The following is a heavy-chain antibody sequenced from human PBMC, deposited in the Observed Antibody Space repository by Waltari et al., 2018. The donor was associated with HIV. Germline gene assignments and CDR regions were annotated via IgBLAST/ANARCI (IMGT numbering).Heavy chain of an antibody. CDR2: VNNSGNI. CDR1: GGSFSGYY. CDR3: SREGYGGNPANNFDF. V-gene: IGHV4-34*01. J-gene: IGHJ4*02. D-gene: IGHD2-15*01. Sequence: QVHLQQSGAGLLKPSETLSLTCTVSGGSFSGYYWSWIPQPPGPGLEWSGEVNNSGNINYNPALKSRLIISVDTSRRQFSLRLKSVTAADTAVYYCSREGYGGNPANNFDFWGQGTLVSVSS.